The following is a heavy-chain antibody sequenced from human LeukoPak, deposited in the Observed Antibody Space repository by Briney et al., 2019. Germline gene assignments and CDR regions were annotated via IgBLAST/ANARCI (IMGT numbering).Heavy chain of an antibody. V-gene: IGHV4-31*03. J-gene: IGHJ4*02. CDR1: GGSISSGDSY. Sequence: SQTLSLTCTVSGGSISSGDSYWSWIRQLPGKGLEWIGYIYYSGTTYYNPSLKSRITISVDTSKNHFSLKLSSVTAADTAVYYCASGQYYDLWSGYYVDWGQGTLVTVSA. D-gene: IGHD3-3*01. CDR3: ASGQYYDLWSGYYVD. CDR2: IYYSGTT.